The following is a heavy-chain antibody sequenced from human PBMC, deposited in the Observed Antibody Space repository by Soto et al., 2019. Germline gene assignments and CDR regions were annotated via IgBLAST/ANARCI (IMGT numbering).Heavy chain of an antibody. CDR2: ISYDGYNT. D-gene: IGHD1-26*01. CDR1: GFTFDTVA. V-gene: IGHV3-30-3*01. J-gene: IGHJ3*02. CDR3: AKDATSDDFDI. Sequence: VGSLRLSCADSGFTFDTVAIHWVRQTPGKVLEWVALISYDGYNTYYADSVKGRFTISRDNSKNTLYLQMNSLRAEDTAVYYCAKDATSDDFDIWGQGTMVTVSS.